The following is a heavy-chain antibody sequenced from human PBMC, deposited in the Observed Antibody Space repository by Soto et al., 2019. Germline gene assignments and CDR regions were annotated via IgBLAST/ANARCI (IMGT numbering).Heavy chain of an antibody. CDR3: ARAPPETSKSDPYSSGWYNWFGP. Sequence: SETLSLTCTVSGGSISSGDYYWSWIRHPPGKGLEWIGYTSYSGSTCYNPSLKSRVTISVDTSRNQYSLKLSSVTPAATPLSSCARAPPETSKSDPYSSGWYNWFGPWGQGTLVSVSP. V-gene: IGHV4-30-4*01. D-gene: IGHD6-19*01. CDR2: TSYSGST. J-gene: IGHJ5*02. CDR1: GGSISSGDYY.